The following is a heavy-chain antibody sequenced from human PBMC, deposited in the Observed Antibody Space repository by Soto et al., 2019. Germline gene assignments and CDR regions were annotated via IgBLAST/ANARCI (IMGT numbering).Heavy chain of an antibody. CDR2: IYHSGST. CDR1: GGSISSGDYY. D-gene: IGHD6-6*01. V-gene: IGHV4-30-4*01. CDR3: ARERPDGARLDP. J-gene: IGHJ5*02. Sequence: QVQLQESGPGLVKPSQTLSLTCTVSGGSISSGDYYWSWIRQPPGKGLEWIGYIYHSGSTYYNPSLKSRVTISVNTSKNQFSLKLSSVTAADPAVYYCARERPDGARLDPWGQGTLVTVSS.